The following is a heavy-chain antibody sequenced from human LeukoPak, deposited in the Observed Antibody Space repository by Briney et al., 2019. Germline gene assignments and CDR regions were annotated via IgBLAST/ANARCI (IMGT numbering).Heavy chain of an antibody. J-gene: IGHJ6*03. V-gene: IGHV3-11*04. CDR1: GFTFSDYY. D-gene: IGHD3-10*01. Sequence: GGSLRLSCAASGFTFSDYYMSWIRQAPGKGLEWVSYISSSGSTIYYADSVKGRFTISRDNSKNTLYLQMNSLRAEDTAVYYCAKQPPITMVRGVMYYYYYRDVWGKGTTVTISS. CDR2: ISSSGSTI. CDR3: AKQPPITMVRGVMYYYYYRDV.